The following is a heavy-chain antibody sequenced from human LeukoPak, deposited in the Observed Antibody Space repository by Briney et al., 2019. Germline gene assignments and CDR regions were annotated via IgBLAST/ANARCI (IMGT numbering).Heavy chain of an antibody. CDR1: GYTFTSYG. J-gene: IGHJ6*02. Sequence: GASVKVSCKASGYTFTSYGLSWVRQAPGQGLEWMGGIIPIFGTANYAQKFQGRVTITADESTSTAYMELSSLRSEDTAVYYCAMRAGFGELFNYYGMDVWGQGTTVTVSS. CDR3: AMRAGFGELFNYYGMDV. V-gene: IGHV1-69*13. D-gene: IGHD3-10*01. CDR2: IIPIFGTA.